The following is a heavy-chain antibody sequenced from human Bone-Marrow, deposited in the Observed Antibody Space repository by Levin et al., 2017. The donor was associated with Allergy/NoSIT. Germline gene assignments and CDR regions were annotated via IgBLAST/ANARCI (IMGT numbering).Heavy chain of an antibody. D-gene: IGHD3-22*01. CDR2: IWYDGSNK. Sequence: GESLKISCAASGFTFSSYGMHWVRQAPGKGLEWVAVIWYDGSNKYYADSVKGRFTISRDNSKNTLYLQMNSLRAEDTAVYYCARDADFYYYDSSGGYPSGLGYWGQGTLVTVSS. V-gene: IGHV3-33*01. CDR3: ARDADFYYYDSSGGYPSGLGY. J-gene: IGHJ4*02. CDR1: GFTFSSYG.